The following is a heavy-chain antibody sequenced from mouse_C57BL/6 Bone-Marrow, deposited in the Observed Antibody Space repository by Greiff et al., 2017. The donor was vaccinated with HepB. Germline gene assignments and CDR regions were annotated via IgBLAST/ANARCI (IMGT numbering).Heavy chain of an antibody. CDR3: ARLGVPYYYGSSSFYAMDY. J-gene: IGHJ4*01. CDR1: GYTFTSYD. CDR2: IYPRDGST. Sequence: VQLQQSGPELVKPGASVKLSCKASGYTFTSYDINWVKQRPGQGLEWIGWIYPRDGSTKYNEKFKGKATLTVDTSSSTAYMELHSLTSEDSAVYFCARLGVPYYYGSSSFYAMDYWGQGTSVTVSS. V-gene: IGHV1-85*01. D-gene: IGHD1-1*01.